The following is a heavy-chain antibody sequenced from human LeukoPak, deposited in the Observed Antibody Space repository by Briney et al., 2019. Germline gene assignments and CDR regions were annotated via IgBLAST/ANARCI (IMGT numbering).Heavy chain of an antibody. Sequence: SETLSLTCAVSGYSISSGYYWGWIRQPPGKGLEWIGSIYHSGSTYYNPSLKSRVTISVDTSKNQFSLKLSSVTAADTAVYYCARSGGGLYYDILTGWPTNGFDPWGQGTLVTVSS. CDR1: GYSISSGYY. D-gene: IGHD3-9*01. CDR3: ARSGGGLYYDILTGWPTNGFDP. J-gene: IGHJ5*02. CDR2: IYHSGST. V-gene: IGHV4-38-2*01.